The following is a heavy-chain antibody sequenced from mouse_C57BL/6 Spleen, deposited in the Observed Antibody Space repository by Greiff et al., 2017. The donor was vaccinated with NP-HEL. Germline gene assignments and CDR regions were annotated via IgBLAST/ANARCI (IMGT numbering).Heavy chain of an antibody. CDR2: IYPGDGDT. J-gene: IGHJ3*01. Sequence: VQLQQSGPELVKPGASVKISCKASGYAFSSSWMNWVKQRPGKGLEWIGRIYPGDGDTNYNGKFKGKATLTADKSSSTAYMQLSSLTSEDSAVYLCARTDYGSSYPFAYWGQGTLVTVSA. CDR1: GYAFSSSW. D-gene: IGHD1-1*01. CDR3: ARTDYGSSYPFAY. V-gene: IGHV1-82*01.